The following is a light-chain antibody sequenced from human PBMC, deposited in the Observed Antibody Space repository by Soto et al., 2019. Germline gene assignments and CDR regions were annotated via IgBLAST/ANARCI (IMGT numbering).Light chain of an antibody. CDR2: GAS. J-gene: IGKJ2*01. CDR3: LQDYNYPYT. V-gene: IGKV1-27*01. CDR1: QYIHTH. Sequence: DIQMTQSPSSLSASVGDRVTITCRASQYIHTHLAWYQQKPGNSPKLLVYGASTLHSGVPSRFSASGSGTDFILTISSLQSEDFATYYCLQDYNYPYTFGQGTKLEIK.